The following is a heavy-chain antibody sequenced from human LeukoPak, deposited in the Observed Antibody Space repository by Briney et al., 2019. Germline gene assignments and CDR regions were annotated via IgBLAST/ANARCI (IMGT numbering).Heavy chain of an antibody. CDR1: GYTFTSYY. V-gene: IGHV1-46*01. D-gene: IGHD2-2*01. Sequence: ASVKVSCKASGYTFTSYYMHWVRQAPGQGLEWMGIINPSGGSTSYAQKFQGRVTMTRDMSTSTVYMELSSLRSEDTAVYYCARGYCSSTSCYVGDPELDYWGQGTLVNVSS. CDR2: INPSGGST. CDR3: ARGYCSSTSCYVGDPELDY. J-gene: IGHJ4*02.